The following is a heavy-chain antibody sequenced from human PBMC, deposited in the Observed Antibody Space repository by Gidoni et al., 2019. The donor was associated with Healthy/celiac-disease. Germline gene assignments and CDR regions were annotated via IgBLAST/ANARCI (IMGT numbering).Heavy chain of an antibody. V-gene: IGHV3-30*02. Sequence: FTISRDNSKNTLYLQMNSLRAEDTAVYYCAKTIVPAAIRWYAFDIWGQGTMVTVSS. D-gene: IGHD2-2*02. J-gene: IGHJ3*02. CDR3: AKTIVPAAIRWYAFDI.